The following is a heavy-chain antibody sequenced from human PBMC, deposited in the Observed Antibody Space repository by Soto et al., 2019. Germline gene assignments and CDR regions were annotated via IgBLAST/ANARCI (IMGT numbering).Heavy chain of an antibody. CDR3: ARHPLSTVTTSYYYYMDV. CDR2: IYPGDSDT. CDR1: GYSFTSYW. D-gene: IGHD1-1*01. J-gene: IGHJ6*03. V-gene: IGHV5-51*01. Sequence: ESLKISCKGSGYSFTSYWIGWVRQMPGKGLEWMGIIYPGDSDTRYSPSFQGQVTISADKSISTAYLQWSSLKASDTAMYYCARHPLSTVTTSYYYYMDVWGKGTTVTVSS.